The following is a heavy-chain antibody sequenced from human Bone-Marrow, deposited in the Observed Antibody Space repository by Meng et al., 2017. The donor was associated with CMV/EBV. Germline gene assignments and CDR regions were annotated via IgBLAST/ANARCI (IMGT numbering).Heavy chain of an antibody. J-gene: IGHJ6*02. CDR1: GFTFSNAW. Sequence: GESLKISCATSGFTFSNAWMSWVRQAPGKGLEWVSYISSSGSTIYYADSVKGRFTISRDNAKNSLYLQMNSLRAEDTAVYYCAMSPSRGYYYYGIDVWGQGTTVTVSS. V-gene: IGHV3-11*04. CDR3: AMSPSRGYYYYGIDV. D-gene: IGHD6-13*01. CDR2: ISSSGSTI.